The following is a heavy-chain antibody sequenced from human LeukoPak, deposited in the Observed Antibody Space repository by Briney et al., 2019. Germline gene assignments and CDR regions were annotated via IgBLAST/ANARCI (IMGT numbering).Heavy chain of an antibody. V-gene: IGHV3-7*04. D-gene: IGHD3-10*01. CDR1: GFTFSTYW. J-gene: IGHJ4*02. Sequence: GGSLRLSCAASGFTFSTYWMSWVRQSPGKGLEGVANIKQDGSEKYYVDSVKGRFTISRDNAKNSLYLQMNSLRVEDTAVYYCARVLLWFGELNYFDYWGQGTLVTVSS. CDR3: ARVLLWFGELNYFDY. CDR2: IKQDGSEK.